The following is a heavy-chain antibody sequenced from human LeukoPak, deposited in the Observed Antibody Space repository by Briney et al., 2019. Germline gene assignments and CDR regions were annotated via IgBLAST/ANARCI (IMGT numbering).Heavy chain of an antibody. CDR1: GFTFSSYE. CDR3: ARGGTRNYDILTGYYLITHYFDY. V-gene: IGHV3-48*03. CDR2: ISSSGSTI. Sequence: PGGSLRLSCAASGFTFSSYEMNWVRQAPGKGLEWVSYISSSGSTIYYADSVKGRFTISRDNAKNSLYLQMNSLRAEDTAVYYCARGGTRNYDILTGYYLITHYFDYWGQGTLVTVSS. D-gene: IGHD3-9*01. J-gene: IGHJ4*02.